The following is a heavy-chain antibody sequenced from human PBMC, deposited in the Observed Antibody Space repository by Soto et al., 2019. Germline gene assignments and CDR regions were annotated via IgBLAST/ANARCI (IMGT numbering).Heavy chain of an antibody. CDR1: GFTFSSYA. CDR2: ISGSGGST. V-gene: IGHV3-23*01. Sequence: GGSLRLSCAASGFTFSSYAMSWVRQAPGKGLEWVSAISGSGGSTYYADSVKGRFTISRDNSKNTLYLQMNSLRAEDTAVYYCAKVLPVTCSGGSCYGPTRGAFDIWGQGTMVTVSS. J-gene: IGHJ3*02. CDR3: AKVLPVTCSGGSCYGPTRGAFDI. D-gene: IGHD2-15*01.